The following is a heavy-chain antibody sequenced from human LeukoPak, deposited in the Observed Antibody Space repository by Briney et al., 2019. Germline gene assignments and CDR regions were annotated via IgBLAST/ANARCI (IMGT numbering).Heavy chain of an antibody. V-gene: IGHV1-2*02. D-gene: IGHD3-22*01. CDR1: GYTFTGYY. J-gene: IGHJ4*02. CDR3: ARDLGPDSSGYQEFDY. Sequence: ASVKVSCKASGYTFTGYYMHWVRQAPGQGLEWMGWINPNSGGTNYAQKFQGRVTMTRDTSISTAYMGLSRLRSDDTAVYYCARDLGPDSSGYQEFDYWGQGTLVTVSS. CDR2: INPNSGGT.